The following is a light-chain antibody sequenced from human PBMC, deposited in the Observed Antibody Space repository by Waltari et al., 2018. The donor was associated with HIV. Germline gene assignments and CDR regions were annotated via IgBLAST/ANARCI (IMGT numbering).Light chain of an antibody. CDR2: QIT. Sequence: QSALTQPASVSGSPGQSVTISCTGTTSDFGPYNFVSWYQQHPGNVPKVLIYQITSLPPGVPHRFSASRSGNTASLTISGLQAEDEAVYYCSTHTADDTLAFGGGTKLTVL. CDR3: STHTADDTLA. V-gene: IGLV2-14*03. CDR1: TSDFGPYNF. J-gene: IGLJ3*02.